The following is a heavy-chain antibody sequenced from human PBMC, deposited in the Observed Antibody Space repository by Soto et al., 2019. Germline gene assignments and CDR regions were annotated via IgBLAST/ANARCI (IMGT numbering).Heavy chain of an antibody. CDR2: ISAYNGNT. J-gene: IGHJ3*02. Sequence: GASVKVSCKASGYTFTSYGISWVRQAPGQGLEWMGWISAYNGNTNYAQKLQGRVTMTTDTSTSTAYMELRSLRSDDTAVYYCARGVDTAMVTSAFDIWGQGTMVTVSS. CDR1: GYTFTSYG. D-gene: IGHD5-18*01. CDR3: ARGVDTAMVTSAFDI. V-gene: IGHV1-18*01.